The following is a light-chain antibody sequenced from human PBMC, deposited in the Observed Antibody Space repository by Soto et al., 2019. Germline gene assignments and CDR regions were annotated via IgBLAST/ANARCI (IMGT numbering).Light chain of an antibody. CDR1: SSDVGGYNY. CDR3: SSYTSSSTLD. V-gene: IGLV2-14*01. Sequence: QSALTQPASVSGSPGQSITISCTGTSSDVGGYNYVSWYQQHPGKAPKLMIYDVSDRPSGVSNRFSGSKSGNTASLTISGLQAEDEAHYYCSSYTSSSTLDFGTGTKLTVL. CDR2: DVS. J-gene: IGLJ1*01.